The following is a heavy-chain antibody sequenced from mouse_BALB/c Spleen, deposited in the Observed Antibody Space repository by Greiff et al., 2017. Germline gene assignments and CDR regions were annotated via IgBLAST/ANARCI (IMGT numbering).Heavy chain of an antibody. CDR3: ASRGYFYYGNSWFAY. D-gene: IGHD2-1*01. Sequence: EVKLVESGPGLVKPSQSLSLTCTVTGYSITSDYAWNWIRQFPGNKLEWMGYISYSGSTSYNPSLKSRISITRDTSKNQFFLQLNSVTTEDTATYYCASRGYFYYGNSWFAYWGQGTLVTVSA. CDR1: GYSITSDYA. CDR2: ISYSGST. V-gene: IGHV3-2*02. J-gene: IGHJ3*01.